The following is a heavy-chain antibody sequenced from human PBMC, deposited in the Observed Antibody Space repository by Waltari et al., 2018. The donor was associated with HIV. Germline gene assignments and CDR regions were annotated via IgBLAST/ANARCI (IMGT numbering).Heavy chain of an antibody. V-gene: IGHV3-21*02. J-gene: IGHJ5*02. D-gene: IGHD6-6*01. Sequence: EVQLVESGGGPVKPGESLRLSWVTRGFIFLSYSMNWVRQAPGKGPEWVSSISSSGNFKHYADSVKGRFTISRDNAENSLYLQMNGLRAEDTAIYYCARDSRGSTWSLNWFDPWGQGTLVTVSS. CDR1: GFIFLSYS. CDR3: ARDSRGSTWSLNWFDP. CDR2: ISSSGNFK.